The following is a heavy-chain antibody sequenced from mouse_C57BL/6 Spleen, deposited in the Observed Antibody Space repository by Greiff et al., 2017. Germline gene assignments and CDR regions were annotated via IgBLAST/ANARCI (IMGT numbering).Heavy chain of an antibody. J-gene: IGHJ1*03. D-gene: IGHD1-1*01. Sequence: EVKLQESGPELVKPGASVKIPCTASGYTFTDYNMDWVKQSHGKSLEWIGDINPNNGGTIYNQKFKGKATLTVDKSSSPAYMELRSLTSEDTAGYYCARWVYYGSSYRYFDVWGTGTTVTVSS. CDR3: ARWVYYGSSYRYFDV. CDR1: GYTFTDYN. CDR2: INPNNGGT. V-gene: IGHV1-18*01.